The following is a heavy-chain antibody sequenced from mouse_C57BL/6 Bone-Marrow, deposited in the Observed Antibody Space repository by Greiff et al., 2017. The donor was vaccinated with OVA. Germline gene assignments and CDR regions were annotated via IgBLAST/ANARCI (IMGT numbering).Heavy chain of an antibody. V-gene: IGHV1-7*01. CDR2: INPSSGYT. Sequence: QVQLQQSGAELAQPGASVKLSCKASGYTFTSYWMHWVNQRPGQGLEWIGYINPSSGYTKYNQKFKDQATLTADKSSSPAYMQLSSLTYEDSAVYYCARGGSPYWYFDVWGTGTTVTDSS. D-gene: IGHD1-1*02. CDR1: GYTFTSYW. J-gene: IGHJ1*03. CDR3: ARGGSPYWYFDV.